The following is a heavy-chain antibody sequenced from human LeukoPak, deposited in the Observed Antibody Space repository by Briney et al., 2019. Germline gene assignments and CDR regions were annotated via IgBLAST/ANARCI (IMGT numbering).Heavy chain of an antibody. V-gene: IGHV4-39*01. J-gene: IGHJ6*03. Sequence: SETLSLTCTVSGGSISSSSYYWGWIRQPPGKGLEWIGSLYYSGSTYYNPSLKSRVTISVDTSKNQFSLKLGSVTAAATAVYYCARHFIVVVPAATYYYYMDVWGKGTTVTISS. CDR2: LYYSGST. CDR1: GGSISSSSYY. D-gene: IGHD2-2*01. CDR3: ARHFIVVVPAATYYYYMDV.